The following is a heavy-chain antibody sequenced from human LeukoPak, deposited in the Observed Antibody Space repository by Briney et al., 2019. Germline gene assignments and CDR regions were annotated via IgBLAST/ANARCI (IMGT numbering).Heavy chain of an antibody. Sequence: PSETLSLTCTVSGDFITAYYWSWIRQPPGKALEWIATIYYTGNTYYNPSLKSRVTISIDTPKNQFSLKLSSLTAADTAVYYCARDPVPLGDCSGGSCRYEEASNDYWGQGTLVTVSS. CDR3: ARDPVPLGDCSGGSCRYEEASNDY. CDR2: IYYTGNT. D-gene: IGHD2-15*01. J-gene: IGHJ4*02. CDR1: GDFITAYY. V-gene: IGHV4-59*12.